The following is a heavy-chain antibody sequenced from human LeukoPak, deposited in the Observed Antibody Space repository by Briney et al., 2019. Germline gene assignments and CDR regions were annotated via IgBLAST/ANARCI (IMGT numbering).Heavy chain of an antibody. D-gene: IGHD3-10*01. J-gene: IGHJ4*02. Sequence: GGSLRLSCAASGLTFSSYSMNWVRQAPGKGLEWVSSISSSSNYIYYTDSVKGRFTISRGNAKNSLYLQMNSLRAEDTAVYYCARVPHAMVRGVIITEFYFDYWGQGTLVTVSS. CDR3: ARVPHAMVRGVIITEFYFDY. V-gene: IGHV3-21*01. CDR2: ISSSSNYI. CDR1: GLTFSSYS.